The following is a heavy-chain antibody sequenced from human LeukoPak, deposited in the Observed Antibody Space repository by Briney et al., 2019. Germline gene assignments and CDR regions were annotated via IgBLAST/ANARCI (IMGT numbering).Heavy chain of an antibody. Sequence: GGSLRLSCAASGFTFSSYEMIWGRQAPGKGLEWVSYISGSDSTIHYADSAKGRFTISRDNAKNSLYLQMNSLRAEDTAVYYCAKDRRITVMGGQGTLVTVSS. CDR1: GFTFSSYE. V-gene: IGHV3-48*03. CDR2: ISGSDSTI. J-gene: IGHJ4*02. D-gene: IGHD3-22*01. CDR3: AKDRRITVM.